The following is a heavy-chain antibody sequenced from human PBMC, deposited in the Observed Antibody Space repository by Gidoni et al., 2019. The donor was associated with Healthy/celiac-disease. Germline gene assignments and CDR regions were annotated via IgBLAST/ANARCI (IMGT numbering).Heavy chain of an antibody. J-gene: IGHJ4*02. V-gene: IGHV1-46*01. CDR1: GYTFTSYY. D-gene: IGHD3-3*01. Sequence: QVQLVQSGAEVKKPGASVKVSCKASGYTFTSYYMHWVRQAPGQGLEWMGIINPRCGSTSYAQKFQGRVTMTRDTSTSTVYMELSSLRSEDTAVYYCARGSEGRFLEWPPGGYWGQGTLVTVSS. CDR2: INPRCGST. CDR3: ARGSEGRFLEWPPGGY.